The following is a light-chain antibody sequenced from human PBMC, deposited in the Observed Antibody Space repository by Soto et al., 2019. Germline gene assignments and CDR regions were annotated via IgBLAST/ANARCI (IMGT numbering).Light chain of an antibody. V-gene: IGKV3D-20*02. CDR3: QQRSNWPRT. J-gene: IGKJ1*01. Sequence: EIVFTQSPGTLSLSPGERATLSCRSSQIVSNHYLAWYQQKPGQAPRLLIYGASNRATGIPDRFSGSGAGTDFTLTISSLEPEDFAVYYCQQRSNWPRTFGQGTKVDI. CDR1: QIVSNHY. CDR2: GAS.